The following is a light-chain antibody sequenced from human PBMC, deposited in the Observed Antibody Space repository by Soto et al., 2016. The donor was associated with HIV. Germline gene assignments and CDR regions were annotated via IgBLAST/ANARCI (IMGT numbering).Light chain of an antibody. V-gene: IGLV3-25*03. CDR2: RDI. Sequence: SYELTQPPSVSVSPGQTARITCSGDALPKQYACWYQQKPGQAPVLVIYRDIERPSGIPERFSGSSSGTTVTLTISGVQAEDDADYYCQSADSSGTHRVFGGGTKLTVL. CDR1: ALPKQY. J-gene: IGLJ3*02. CDR3: QSADSSGTHRV.